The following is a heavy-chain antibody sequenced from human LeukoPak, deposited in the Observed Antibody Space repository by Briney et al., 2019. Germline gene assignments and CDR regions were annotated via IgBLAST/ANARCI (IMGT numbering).Heavy chain of an antibody. Sequence: GGSLRLSCVVSGFTFSSHSVNWVRQAPGKGLEWVLSITTSNYIFYAESVKGRFTTSRDNAKNSLYLQMTSLRAEDTAVYYCVREQARAGSFDYWGQGTLVTVSS. CDR2: ITTSNYI. J-gene: IGHJ4*02. D-gene: IGHD6-19*01. CDR1: GFTFSSHS. CDR3: VREQARAGSFDY. V-gene: IGHV3-21*01.